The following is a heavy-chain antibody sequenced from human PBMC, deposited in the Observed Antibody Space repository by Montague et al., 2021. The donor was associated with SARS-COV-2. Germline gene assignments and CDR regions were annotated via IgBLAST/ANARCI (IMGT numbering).Heavy chain of an antibody. CDR3: ARDYRLGSYDFWSAPEWYFDI. CDR1: GGSISSYY. CDR2: IYYSGST. D-gene: IGHD3-3*01. Sequence: SETLSLTCTVSGGSISSYYWSWIRQPPGKGLEWIGYIYYSGSTNYNPSLKSRVTISVDTSKNQSSLKLSSVTAADTAVYYCARDYRLGSYDFWSAPEWYFDIWGRGTLVTVSS. J-gene: IGHJ2*01. V-gene: IGHV4-59*01.